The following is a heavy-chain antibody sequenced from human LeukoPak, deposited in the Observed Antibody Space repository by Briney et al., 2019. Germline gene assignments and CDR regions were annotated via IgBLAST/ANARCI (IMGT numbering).Heavy chain of an antibody. D-gene: IGHD2/OR15-2a*01. V-gene: IGHV3-33*01. J-gene: IGHJ4*02. Sequence: GGSLRLSCAASGFTFSSYGIRWVRQAPGKGLEWVAVIWYDGSNKYYADSVKGRFTISRDNSKNTLYLHINSLRAEDTAVYYCARENMARGYFDYWGQGTLVTVSS. CDR1: GFTFSSYG. CDR2: IWYDGSNK. CDR3: ARENMARGYFDY.